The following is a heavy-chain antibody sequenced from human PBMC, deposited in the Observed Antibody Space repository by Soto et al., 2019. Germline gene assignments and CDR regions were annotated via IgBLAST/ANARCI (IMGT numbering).Heavy chain of an antibody. D-gene: IGHD1-26*01. J-gene: IGHJ6*02. CDR1: GYTFTGYY. Sequence: ASVKVSCKASGYTFTGYYMHWVRQAPGQGLEWMGWINPNSGGTNYAQKFQGWVTMTRDTSISTAYMELGRLRSDDTAGYYCARARIVGATTPPKVYYYYGMDVWGQGTTVTVSS. CDR2: INPNSGGT. V-gene: IGHV1-2*04. CDR3: ARARIVGATTPPKVYYYYGMDV.